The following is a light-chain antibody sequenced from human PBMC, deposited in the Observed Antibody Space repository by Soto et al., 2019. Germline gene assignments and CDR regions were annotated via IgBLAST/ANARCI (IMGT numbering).Light chain of an antibody. CDR3: QQYDNLPLT. CDR2: GAS. CDR1: QSVSNN. V-gene: IGKV3D-15*01. Sequence: IVMTQSPAPLSVSPGDTASLSCRSGQSVSNNYLAWYQQKPGQAPRLLIYGASNRATGIPDRFSGSGSGTECTLTINSLQSEDVAVYLCQQYDNLPLTLGPGTKVDI. J-gene: IGKJ3*01.